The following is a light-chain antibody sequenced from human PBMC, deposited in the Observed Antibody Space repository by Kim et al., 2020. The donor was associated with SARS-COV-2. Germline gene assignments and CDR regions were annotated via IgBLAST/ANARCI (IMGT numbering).Light chain of an antibody. CDR2: GAS. J-gene: IGKJ4*01. CDR1: QSIGSN. Sequence: VSPGDRATLSCRASQSIGSNLAWYQQKPGQAPRLLIYGASTRATGIPARFSGRGSGTEFTLTISSLQSEDFAGYFCQHYNNWPVTFGGGTKVEIK. V-gene: IGKV3-15*01. CDR3: QHYNNWPVT.